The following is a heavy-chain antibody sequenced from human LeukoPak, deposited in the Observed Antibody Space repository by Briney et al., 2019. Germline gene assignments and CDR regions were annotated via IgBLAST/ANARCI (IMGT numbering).Heavy chain of an antibody. V-gene: IGHV3-7*01. D-gene: IGHD3-3*01. Sequence: GGSLRLSCAASRFTFSYFWMSWVRQAPGKGLEWVASIKQDGSEKYYVDSVKGRFTISRDNAKNSLYLQMNSLRAEDTAVYYCARDLQTYYDFWSGSDYWGQGTLVTVSS. CDR1: RFTFSYFW. CDR2: IKQDGSEK. J-gene: IGHJ4*02. CDR3: ARDLQTYYDFWSGSDY.